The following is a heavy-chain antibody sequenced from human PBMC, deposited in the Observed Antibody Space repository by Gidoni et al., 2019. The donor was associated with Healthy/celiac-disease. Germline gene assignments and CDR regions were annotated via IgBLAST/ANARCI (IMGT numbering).Heavy chain of an antibody. CDR1: GFSPSTSRVG. Sequence: QITLTESGPTLVKPTQPLTLTSTSSGFSPSTSRVGVGWIRQRQGKAQEGLALIYWDDAKRNSPPLKSRLTITKDTAKNQVVLTMNNMDPVDAATYYYAHFPIETRDAFDIWGQGTMVTVSS. J-gene: IGHJ3*02. CDR3: AHFPIETRDAFDI. D-gene: IGHD1-1*01. V-gene: IGHV2-5*02. CDR2: IYWDDAK.